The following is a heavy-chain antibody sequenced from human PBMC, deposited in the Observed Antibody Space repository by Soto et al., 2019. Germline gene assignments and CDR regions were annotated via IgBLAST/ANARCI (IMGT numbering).Heavy chain of an antibody. D-gene: IGHD3-10*01. V-gene: IGHV1-24*01. Sequence: ASVKVSCKVSGYTLTELSMHWVRQAPGKGLEWMGGFDPEDGETIYAQKFQGRVTMTEDTSTDTAYMELSSLRSEDTAVYYCATDFKYGSGSYYNLIRFAPWGQGTLVTVSS. J-gene: IGHJ5*02. CDR1: GYTLTELS. CDR3: ATDFKYGSGSYYNLIRFAP. CDR2: FDPEDGET.